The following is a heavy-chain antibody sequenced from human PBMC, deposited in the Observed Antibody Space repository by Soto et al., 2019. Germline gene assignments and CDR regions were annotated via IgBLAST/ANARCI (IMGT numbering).Heavy chain of an antibody. CDR1: GLTFSNYA. CDR2: MSGSSSTT. D-gene: IGHD3-22*01. V-gene: IGHV3-23*01. Sequence: GGSLRLSCATSGLTFSNYAMSWVRQAPGGGLEWVSSMSGSSSTTYYADSVRGRFTISRDRSKNTLYLQMSSLRAEDTALYYCAKAHYDSSGYYFGGQGTLVTVSS. CDR3: AKAHYDSSGYYF. J-gene: IGHJ4*02.